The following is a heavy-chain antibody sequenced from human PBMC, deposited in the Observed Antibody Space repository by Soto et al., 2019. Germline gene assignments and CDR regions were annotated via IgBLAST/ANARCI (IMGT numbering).Heavy chain of an antibody. Sequence: QVRLQESGPGLVKPSQTLSLTCTVSGGSISSGEYYCSWIRQPPGKGLEWFGYIYHSGTTHYNPSLKSRVSISLDTSKNQFFLKLSSVTAADTAVYYCARTYSFDYGDYVGGDYGMDVWGQGTTVSVSS. CDR3: ARTYSFDYGDYVGGDYGMDV. CDR2: IYHSGTT. D-gene: IGHD4-17*01. CDR1: GGSISSGEYY. J-gene: IGHJ6*02. V-gene: IGHV4-30-4*01.